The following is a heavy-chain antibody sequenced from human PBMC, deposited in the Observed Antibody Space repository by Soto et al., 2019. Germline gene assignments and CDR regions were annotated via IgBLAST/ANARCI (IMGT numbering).Heavy chain of an antibody. CDR1: GGTFSSYA. D-gene: IGHD1-26*01. CDR2: IIPIFGTA. J-gene: IGHJ5*02. V-gene: IGHV1-69*13. CDR3: ASSPTPTYSGSYHHWFDP. Sequence: ASVKVSCKASGGTFSSYAISWVRQAPGQGLEWMGGIIPIFGTANYAQKFQGRVTITADESTSTAYMELSSLRSEDTAVYYCASSPTPTYSGSYHHWFDPWGQGTLVTVSS.